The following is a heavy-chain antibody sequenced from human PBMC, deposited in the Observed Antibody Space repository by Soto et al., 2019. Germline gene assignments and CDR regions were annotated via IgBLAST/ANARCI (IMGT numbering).Heavy chain of an antibody. D-gene: IGHD1-26*01. V-gene: IGHV1-58*02. CDR3: ASVGATGYYYGMDV. CDR1: GYTFTSYG. CDR2: IVVGSGNT. Sequence: GASVKVSCKASGYTFTSYGISWVRQAPGQGLEWIGWIVVGSGNTYYAQKFQERVTITRDMSTSTAYMELSSLISEDTAVYYCASVGATGYYYGMDVWGQGTTVTVSS. J-gene: IGHJ6*02.